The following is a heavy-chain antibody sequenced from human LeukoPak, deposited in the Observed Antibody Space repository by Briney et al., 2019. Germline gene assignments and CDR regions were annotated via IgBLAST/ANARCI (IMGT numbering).Heavy chain of an antibody. CDR3: ARDASQLVNYFDY. CDR1: GGSISNDY. Sequence: PSETLSLTCTVSGGSISNDYWSWIRQTPGKGLEWIGYIYHSGSTNSNPSLKSRVTISVDTSKNQFSLKLSSVTAADTAVYYCARDASQLVNYFDYWGQGTLVTVSS. J-gene: IGHJ4*02. V-gene: IGHV4-59*01. D-gene: IGHD6-13*01. CDR2: IYHSGST.